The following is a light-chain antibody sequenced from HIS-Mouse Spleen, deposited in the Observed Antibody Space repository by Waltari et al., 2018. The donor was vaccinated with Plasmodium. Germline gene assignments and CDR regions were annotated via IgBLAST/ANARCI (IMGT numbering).Light chain of an antibody. CDR3: CSYAGSSTYV. Sequence: QSALTQPASVSGSPGQSLTISCTGTSIDVGSYNLVSWYQQHPGKAPKLMIYEGSKRPSGVSNRFSGSKSGNTASLTISGLQAEDEADYYCCSYAGSSTYVFGTGTKVTVL. CDR2: EGS. V-gene: IGLV2-23*01. CDR1: SIDVGSYNL. J-gene: IGLJ1*01.